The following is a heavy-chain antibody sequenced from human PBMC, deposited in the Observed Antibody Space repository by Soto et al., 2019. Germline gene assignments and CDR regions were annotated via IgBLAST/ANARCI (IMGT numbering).Heavy chain of an antibody. CDR3: AXDPRSCSGGSCYWYFDL. J-gene: IGHJ2*01. D-gene: IGHD2-15*01. CDR1: GFTFSSYG. Sequence: QVQLVESGGGVVQPGRSLRLSCAASGFTFSSYGMHWVRQAPGKGLEWVAVISYDGSNKYYADSVKGRFTISRDNSKNTLYLQMNSLRAEDXAXYYCAXDPRSCSGGSCYWYFDLWGRGTLVTVSS. V-gene: IGHV3-30*03. CDR2: ISYDGSNK.